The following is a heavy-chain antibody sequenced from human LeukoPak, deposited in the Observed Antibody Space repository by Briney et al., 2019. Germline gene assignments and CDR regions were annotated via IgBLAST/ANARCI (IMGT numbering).Heavy chain of an antibody. Sequence: SETLSLTCTVSGGSISSSSYYWGWIRQPPGKGLEWIGSIYYSGSTYYIPSLKSRVTISVDTSKNQFSLKLSSVTAADTAVYYCARGYRWLVLSYWGQGTLVTVSS. CDR1: GGSISSSSYY. D-gene: IGHD6-19*01. V-gene: IGHV4-39*07. CDR3: ARGYRWLVLSY. J-gene: IGHJ4*02. CDR2: IYYSGST.